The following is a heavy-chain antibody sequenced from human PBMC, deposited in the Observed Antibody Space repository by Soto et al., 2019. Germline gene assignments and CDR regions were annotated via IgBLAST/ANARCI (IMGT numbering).Heavy chain of an antibody. CDR1: GGSFSTYA. J-gene: IGHJ6*02. Sequence: QVQLAQSGAEVKKPGSSVKVSCKASGGSFSTYAISWVRQAPGQGLEWMGGIIPIYGTANYAQKFKGRVTITAIESTRTAYMELSSLRYEDTAVYYCARGKDGLGDWGQGTTVTVSS. CDR2: IIPIYGTA. CDR3: ARGKDGLGD. V-gene: IGHV1-69*01.